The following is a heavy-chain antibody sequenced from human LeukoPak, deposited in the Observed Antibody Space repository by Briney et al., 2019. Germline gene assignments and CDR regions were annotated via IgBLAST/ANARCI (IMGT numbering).Heavy chain of an antibody. CDR1: GFTFSSYA. D-gene: IGHD2-15*01. V-gene: IGHV3-30*02. CDR2: IRYDGSNK. Sequence: PGGSLRLSCAASGFTFSSYALHWVRQAPGKGLEWVAFIRYDGSNKYYADSVKGRFTISRDNSKNTLYLQMNSLRAEDTAVYYCAKLASAATLRGNAFDIWGQGTMVTVSS. J-gene: IGHJ3*02. CDR3: AKLASAATLRGNAFDI.